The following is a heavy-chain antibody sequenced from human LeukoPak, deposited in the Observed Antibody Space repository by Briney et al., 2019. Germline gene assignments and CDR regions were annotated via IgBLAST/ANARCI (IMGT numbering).Heavy chain of an antibody. CDR2: IYPGESDT. CDR3: ARLTWSFGELLPTFEY. Sequence: GESLKISCKGSGYSFSSYWIGWGRQMPGKGLEWMGIIYPGESDTRYSPSFQGQVTISADKSISTAYLQWSTLKASDTAMYYCARLTWSFGELLPTFEYWGQGTLVTVSS. J-gene: IGHJ4*02. CDR1: GYSFSSYW. D-gene: IGHD3-10*01. V-gene: IGHV5-51*01.